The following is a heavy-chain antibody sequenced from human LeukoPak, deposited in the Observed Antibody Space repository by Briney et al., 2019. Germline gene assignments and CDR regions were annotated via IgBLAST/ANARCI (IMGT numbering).Heavy chain of an antibody. J-gene: IGHJ4*02. CDR3: ARDQDRAVSGFDY. V-gene: IGHV4-61*08. CDR2: IYYSGST. Sequence: PSETLSLTCTVSGGSISSGDYSWSWIRQPPGKGLEWIGYIYYSGSTNYNPSLKSRVTISVDTSKNQFSLKLSSVTAADTAVYYCARDQDRAVSGFDYWGQGTLVTVSS. CDR1: GGSISSGDYS. D-gene: IGHD1-14*01.